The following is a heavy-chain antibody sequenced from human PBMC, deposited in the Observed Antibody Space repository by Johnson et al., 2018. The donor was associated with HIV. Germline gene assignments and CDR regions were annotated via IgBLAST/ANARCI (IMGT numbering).Heavy chain of an antibody. CDR3: ASRYYDDNTYSDACDI. J-gene: IGHJ3*02. CDR2: ISDDGSSR. CDR1: GFTFSSYA. Sequence: QVQLVESGGGVVQPGRSLRLSCAASGFTFSSYAMHWVRQAPGKGLEWVAVISDDGSSRYYADSVKGRFTISRDNSKNTLYLQMNSLRAEDTAVYYCASRYYDDNTYSDACDIWGQGTMVTVSS. D-gene: IGHD3-22*01. V-gene: IGHV3-30-3*01.